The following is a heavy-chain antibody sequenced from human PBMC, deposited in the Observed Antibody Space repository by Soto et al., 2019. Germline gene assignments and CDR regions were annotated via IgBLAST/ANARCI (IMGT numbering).Heavy chain of an antibody. J-gene: IGHJ4*02. CDR2: ISDSGGST. CDR1: GSTFSSDD. Sequence: EVHLLEYGGGLVQPGGSLRLSCVVSGSTFSSDDMSWVRQAPGRGLEWVSGISDSGGSTYYADSVKGRFTISRDNAKNTLYLQMKSLRVEDTALYYCAKDGGWSVAVAGLVDYWGPGTQVTVSS. D-gene: IGHD6-19*01. V-gene: IGHV3-23*01. CDR3: AKDGGWSVAVAGLVDY.